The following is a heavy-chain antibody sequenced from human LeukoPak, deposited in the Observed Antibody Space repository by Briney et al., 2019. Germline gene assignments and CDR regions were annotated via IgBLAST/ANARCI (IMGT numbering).Heavy chain of an antibody. Sequence: ASVKVSCKASGYTFTSYYMHWVRQAPGQGLEWMGIINPSGGSTSYAQKFQGRVTMTRDTSTSTVYMELSSLRSEDTAVYFCAKDRSRQQMWGTIKKWFDPWGQGTLVSVSS. CDR3: AKDRSRQQMWGTIKKWFDP. J-gene: IGHJ5*02. D-gene: IGHD5-24*01. CDR1: GYTFTSYY. V-gene: IGHV1-46*01. CDR2: INPSGGST.